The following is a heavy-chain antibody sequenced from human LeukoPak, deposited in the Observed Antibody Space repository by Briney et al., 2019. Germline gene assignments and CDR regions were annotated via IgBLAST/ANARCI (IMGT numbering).Heavy chain of an antibody. Sequence: GGSLRLSCAAPGFTFSSYAMSWVRQAPGKGLEWVSAISGSGGSTYYADSVKGRFTISRDNSKNTLYLQMNSLRAEDTAVYYCAKNPWGGYMPFDYWGQGTLVTVSS. CDR3: AKNPWGGYMPFDY. J-gene: IGHJ4*02. V-gene: IGHV3-23*01. D-gene: IGHD3-3*01. CDR1: GFTFSSYA. CDR2: ISGSGGST.